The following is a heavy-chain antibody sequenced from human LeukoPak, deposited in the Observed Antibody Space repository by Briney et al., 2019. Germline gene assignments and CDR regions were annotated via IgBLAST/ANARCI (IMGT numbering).Heavy chain of an antibody. J-gene: IGHJ3*02. V-gene: IGHV4-4*07. D-gene: IGHD2-15*01. CDR2: ISGSGST. CDR1: GDSISYYY. CDR3: ARTWVVVVAATHDAFDI. Sequence: SETLSLTCGVSGDSISYYYWSWIRQAAGKGLEWIGRISGSGSTDYNASLKSRVTMSVDTSKNQLSLKVISVTAADTAVYYCARTWVVVVAATHDAFDIWGQGTMVTVSS.